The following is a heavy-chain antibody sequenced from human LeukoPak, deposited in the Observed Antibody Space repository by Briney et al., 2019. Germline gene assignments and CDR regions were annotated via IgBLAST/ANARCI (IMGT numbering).Heavy chain of an antibody. V-gene: IGHV3-43*01. Sequence: GGSLRLSCAASGFIFEEYTMHWVRQAPGKSLEWVSLINRDGGSTYYAGSVQGRFTISRDNNKSSLYLQMDSLTTEDTAFYYCAKGDVDSPMNFYHWGQGTLVTVSS. CDR3: AKGDVDSPMNFYH. CDR2: INRDGGST. D-gene: IGHD5-18*01. CDR1: GFIFEEYT. J-gene: IGHJ4*02.